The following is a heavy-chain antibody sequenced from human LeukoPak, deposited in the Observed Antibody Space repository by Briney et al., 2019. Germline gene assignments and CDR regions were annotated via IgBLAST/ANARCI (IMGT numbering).Heavy chain of an antibody. D-gene: IGHD3-22*01. V-gene: IGHV1-2*06. Sequence: ASVKVSCKASGYTLTDYYMHWVRQAPGQGLEWMGRINPNSGGTNYAQKFQVRVTMTRDTSISTVYMELSRLRSDDTAVYYCARVGYYESSGYYEYWGQGTLVTVSS. CDR1: GYTLTDYY. CDR3: ARVGYYESSGYYEY. CDR2: INPNSGGT. J-gene: IGHJ4*02.